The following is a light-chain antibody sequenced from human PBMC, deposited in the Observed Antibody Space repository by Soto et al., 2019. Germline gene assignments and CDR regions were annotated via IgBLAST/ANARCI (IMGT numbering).Light chain of an antibody. CDR2: EVA. CDR3: TSYTKNSPLV. Sequence: QSVLTQPASVSGSPGQSITISCTGTSNDVGGYNYVSWFQQQPGRAPKLMIYEVANRPSGVSHRFSGSKSGNTASLTISGLQAEDAADYYCTSYTKNSPLVSGTGTKVTVL. J-gene: IGLJ1*01. V-gene: IGLV2-14*01. CDR1: SNDVGGYNY.